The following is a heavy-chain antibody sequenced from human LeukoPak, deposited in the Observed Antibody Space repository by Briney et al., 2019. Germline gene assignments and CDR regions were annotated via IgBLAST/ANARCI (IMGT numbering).Heavy chain of an antibody. CDR1: GFTFSSFG. J-gene: IGHJ4*02. D-gene: IGHD6-13*01. V-gene: IGHV3-33*01. Sequence: GGSLRLSCAASGFTFSSFGMHWVRQSPGKGLEWVAVIGYDGRTKVYADSVKGRFTISRDNSRNTLYLQVNSLRAEDTAVYYCARDRYSSMWSVFEYWGQGALVTVSS. CDR2: IGYDGRTK. CDR3: ARDRYSSMWSVFEY.